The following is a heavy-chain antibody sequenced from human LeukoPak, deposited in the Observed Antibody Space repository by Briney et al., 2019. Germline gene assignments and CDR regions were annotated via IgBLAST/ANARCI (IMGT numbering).Heavy chain of an antibody. J-gene: IGHJ6*03. CDR1: GFTFSSYA. V-gene: IGHV3-30-3*01. Sequence: GGSLRLSCAASGFTFSSYAMHWVRQAPGKGLEWVAVISYDGSSKYYADSVKGRFTISRDNSKNTLYLQMNSLRAEDTAVYYCARDMIVVVTVVSYMDVWGKGTTVTVSS. CDR3: ARDMIVVVTVVSYMDV. D-gene: IGHD3-22*01. CDR2: ISYDGSSK.